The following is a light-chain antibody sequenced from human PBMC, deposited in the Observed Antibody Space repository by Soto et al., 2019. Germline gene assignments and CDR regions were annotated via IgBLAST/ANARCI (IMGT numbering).Light chain of an antibody. J-gene: IGKJ4*01. CDR2: DAS. Sequence: EIVLTQSPATLSLSPGDRAILSCRASQSVSNFLAWYQQTPGQAPGLLIYDASNRAAGIPGRFSGSGSGTDFTLTISSLEPEDFAVYYCQQRSDWPPLTFGGGTRVE. CDR1: QSVSNF. CDR3: QQRSDWPPLT. V-gene: IGKV3-11*01.